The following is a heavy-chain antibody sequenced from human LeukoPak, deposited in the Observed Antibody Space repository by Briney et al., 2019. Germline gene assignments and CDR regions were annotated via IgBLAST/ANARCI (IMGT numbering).Heavy chain of an antibody. D-gene: IGHD3-22*01. V-gene: IGHV4-59*01. CDR2: IHYSGNT. Sequence: SETLSLTCTVSGGSISSSYWSWIRQPPGKGLEWIGYIHYSGNTNYTPTLRSRLNMSVDTSKNQFSLKLNSVTAADTAVYYCVRGYYDSSGSSNTFDIWGQGTRVTVSS. CDR1: GGSISSSY. J-gene: IGHJ3*02. CDR3: VRGYYDSSGSSNTFDI.